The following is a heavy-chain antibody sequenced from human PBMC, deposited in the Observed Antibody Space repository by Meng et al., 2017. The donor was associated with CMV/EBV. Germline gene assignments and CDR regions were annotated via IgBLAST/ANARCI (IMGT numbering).Heavy chain of an antibody. CDR2: ISGYNGVT. Sequence: QVPLVQSGPEVTKPGASVKVYCTASGYTLNTFGISWVRQAPGQGLEWMGWISGYNGVTNYAPKMQGKVTMTTDPSTSTAYLELRSLRSDDTAVYFCARDASFYYDSTGYHSAYWGQGTLVTVSS. J-gene: IGHJ4*02. V-gene: IGHV1-18*01. CDR1: GYTLNTFG. CDR3: ARDASFYYDSTGYHSAY. D-gene: IGHD3-22*01.